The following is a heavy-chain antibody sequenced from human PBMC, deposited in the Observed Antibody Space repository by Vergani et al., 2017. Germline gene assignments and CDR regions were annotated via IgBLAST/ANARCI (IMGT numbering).Heavy chain of an antibody. V-gene: IGHV3-53*01. D-gene: IGHD1-26*01. CDR1: GGSISSYY. J-gene: IGHJ4*02. CDR2: IYSGGST. CDR3: ARGLRELLWSSYYFDY. Sequence: VQLQESGPGLVKPSQTLSLTCTVSGGSISSYYWSWIRQPPGKGLEWVSVIYSGGSTYYADSVKGRFTISRDNSKNTLYLQMNSLRAEDTAVYYCARGLRELLWSSYYFDYWGQGTLVTVSS.